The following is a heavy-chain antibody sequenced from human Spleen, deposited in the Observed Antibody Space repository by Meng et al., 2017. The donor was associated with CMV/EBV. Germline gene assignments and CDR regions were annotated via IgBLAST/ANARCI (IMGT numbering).Heavy chain of an antibody. CDR2: ISYDGSNK. CDR3: ARDGYCSSVKCYTGVTYFDF. D-gene: IGHD2-2*02. V-gene: IGHV3-30*04. J-gene: IGHJ4*02. CDR1: GFTFSSYA. Sequence: GESLKISCAASGFTFSSYAMHWVRQAPGKGLEWVAVISYDGSNKYYADSVKGRFTISRDNSKNTLYLQMNSLRAEDTAVYYCARDGYCSSVKCYTGVTYFDFWGQGSLVTVSS.